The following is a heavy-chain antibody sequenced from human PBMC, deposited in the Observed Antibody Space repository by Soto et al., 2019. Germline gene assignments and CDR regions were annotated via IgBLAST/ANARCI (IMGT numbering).Heavy chain of an antibody. V-gene: IGHV3-30-3*01. CDR3: AREQFVPSGYYYGMDV. D-gene: IGHD6-6*01. Sequence: QVQLVESGGGVVQPGRSLTLSCAASGFAFSSYAMHWVRQAPGKGLEWVAVISYHGNNKYYADSVKGRFTISRDNSKNTLNLQVNSLKPEDTAVYYCAREQFVPSGYYYGMDVWGQGTTVTVSS. CDR2: ISYHGNNK. CDR1: GFAFSSYA. J-gene: IGHJ6*02.